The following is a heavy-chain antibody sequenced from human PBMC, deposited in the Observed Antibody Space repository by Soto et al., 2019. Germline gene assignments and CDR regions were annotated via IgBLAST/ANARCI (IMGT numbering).Heavy chain of an antibody. D-gene: IGHD3-10*01. CDR1: GFTFSSYS. V-gene: IGHV3-21*06. Sequence: EVPLVESGGGLVKPGGSLRLSCAASGFTFSSYSMNWVRQAPGKGLEWVSSISSGSSYIYYADSVKGRFTISRDNAKNSLYLQMSSLRAEDTAVYYCARSSGGSGKLWNYYGMDVWGQGTTVTVSS. CDR3: ARSSGGSGKLWNYYGMDV. CDR2: ISSGSSYI. J-gene: IGHJ6*02.